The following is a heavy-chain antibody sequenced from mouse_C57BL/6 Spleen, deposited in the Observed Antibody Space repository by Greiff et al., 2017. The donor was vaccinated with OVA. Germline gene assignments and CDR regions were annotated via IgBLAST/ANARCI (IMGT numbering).Heavy chain of an antibody. CDR2: ISYDGSN. V-gene: IGHV3-6*01. CDR3: ARGDYVGYFDV. J-gene: IGHJ1*03. D-gene: IGHD1-1*01. CDR1: GYSITSGYY. Sequence: EVKLMESGPGLVKPSQSLSLTCSVTGYSITSGYYWNWIRQFPGNKLEWMGYISYDGSNNYNPSLKNRSSITRDTSKNQFFLKLNSVTTEDTATYYCARGDYVGYFDVWGTGTTVTVSS.